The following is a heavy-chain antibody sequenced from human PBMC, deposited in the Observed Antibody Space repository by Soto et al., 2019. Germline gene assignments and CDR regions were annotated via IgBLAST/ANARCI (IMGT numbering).Heavy chain of an antibody. CDR3: ARDGARGKATREGCIDY. CDR1: GFTFSSYA. Sequence: QVHLVESGGGVVQPGRSLRLSCAASGFTFSSYAMHWVRQAPGKGLEWVAVISYDGSNKYYADSVKGRFTISRDNSKNTLYLQMNSLTSEDTALYLCARDGARGKATREGCIDYWGQGTLVTVSS. CDR2: ISYDGSNK. V-gene: IGHV3-30-3*01. J-gene: IGHJ4*02. D-gene: IGHD5-12*01.